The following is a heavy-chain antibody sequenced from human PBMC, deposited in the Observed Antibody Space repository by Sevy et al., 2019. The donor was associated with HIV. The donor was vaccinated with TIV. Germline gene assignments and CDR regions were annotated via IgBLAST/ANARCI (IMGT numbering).Heavy chain of an antibody. J-gene: IGHJ5*02. CDR3: AKWGGDYSGDSSHH. CDR2: ITSFDGSNK. CDR1: GFIFSSHG. D-gene: IGHD2-21*02. Sequence: GGSLRLSCAASGFIFSSHGMQWVRHAPGKGLEWVAAITSFDGSNKYYADSVKGRFTISRDNSKNTVYLQMNNLRPEDTAVYYCAKWGGDYSGDSSHHWGQGILVTVSS. V-gene: IGHV3-30*18.